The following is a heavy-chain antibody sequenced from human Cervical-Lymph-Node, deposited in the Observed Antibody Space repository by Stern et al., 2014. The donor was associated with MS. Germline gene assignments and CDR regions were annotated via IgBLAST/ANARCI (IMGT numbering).Heavy chain of an antibody. D-gene: IGHD3-10*02. V-gene: IGHV3-30*18. CDR3: AKGRYYVSYYYGMDV. J-gene: IGHJ6*02. Sequence: DQLVESGGGVVQPGRSLRLSCAASGFTFSSYGMHWVRQVPGKGLEWVAVISYDGSNKYYADSVKGRFTISRDNSKNTLYLQMNSLRAEDTAVYYCAKGRYYVSYYYGMDVWGQGTTVTVSS. CDR2: ISYDGSNK. CDR1: GFTFSSYG.